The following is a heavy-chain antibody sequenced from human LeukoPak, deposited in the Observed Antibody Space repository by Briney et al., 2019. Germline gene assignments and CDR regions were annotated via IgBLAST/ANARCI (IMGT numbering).Heavy chain of an antibody. V-gene: IGHV4-30-4*07. D-gene: IGHD3-10*01. CDR1: GGSISSGGYS. Sequence: PSETLSLTCAVSGGSISSGGYSWSWIRQPPGKGLEWIGFIYYSGSTYCNPSLKSRVNISVDTSKNQFSLKLSSVTAADTAVYYCARDQAGVDYWGQGTLVTVSS. CDR2: IYYSGST. J-gene: IGHJ4*02. CDR3: ARDQAGVDY.